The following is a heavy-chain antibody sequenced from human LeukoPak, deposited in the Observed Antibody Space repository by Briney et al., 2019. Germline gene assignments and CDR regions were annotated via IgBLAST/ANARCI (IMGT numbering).Heavy chain of an antibody. CDR3: ATHTVAGSLEFGY. Sequence: GASVKVSCKASGGTFSSYAISWVRQAPGQGLEWMGRIIPILGIANYAQKFPGRVTITADKSTSPAYMALSSLRSEDTAVYYCATHTVAGSLEFGYWGQGTLVTVSS. D-gene: IGHD6-19*01. V-gene: IGHV1-69*04. J-gene: IGHJ4*02. CDR2: IIPILGIA. CDR1: GGTFSSYA.